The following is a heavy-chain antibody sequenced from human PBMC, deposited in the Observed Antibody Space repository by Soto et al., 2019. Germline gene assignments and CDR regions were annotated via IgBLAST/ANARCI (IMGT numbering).Heavy chain of an antibody. CDR1: GYTFTSYY. J-gene: IGHJ6*02. D-gene: IGHD5-12*01. V-gene: IGHV1-46*01. CDR3: ARESVEMATKDGMDV. Sequence: GASVKVSCKASGYTFTSYYMHWVRQAPGQGLEWMGIINPSGGSTSYAQKFQGRVTMTRDTSTSTVYMELSSLRSEDTAVYYCARESVEMATKDGMDVWGQGTTVTVSS. CDR2: INPSGGST.